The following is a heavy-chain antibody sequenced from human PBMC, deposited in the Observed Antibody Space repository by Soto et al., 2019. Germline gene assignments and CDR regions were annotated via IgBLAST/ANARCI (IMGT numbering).Heavy chain of an antibody. CDR2: IYYSGST. J-gene: IGHJ6*03. V-gene: IGHV4-39*07. Sequence: SETLSLTCTVSGGSISSSSYYWGWIRQPPGRGLEWIGSIYYSGSTYYNPSLKSRVTISVDTSKNQFSLKLNSVTAADTAVYYCARGWVPAAIYYYMDVWGKGTTVTVSS. CDR1: GGSISSSSYY. CDR3: ARGWVPAAIYYYMDV. D-gene: IGHD2-2*01.